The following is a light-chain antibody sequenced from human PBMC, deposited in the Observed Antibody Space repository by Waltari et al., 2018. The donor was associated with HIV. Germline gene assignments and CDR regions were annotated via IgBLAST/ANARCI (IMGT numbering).Light chain of an antibody. CDR3: CSSAGRYTFV. J-gene: IGLJ1*01. Sequence: SALSPPRSASGSPRPSHTISCTGTSSDVGSYNYVSWYQHHPGKAPKLMIYDAMKRPSGGPDRFSGSKSGNTASLTISGLQVEDEADYYCCSSAGRYTFVFGTGTKVTVL. CDR2: DAM. V-gene: IGLV2-11*01. CDR1: SSDVGSYNY.